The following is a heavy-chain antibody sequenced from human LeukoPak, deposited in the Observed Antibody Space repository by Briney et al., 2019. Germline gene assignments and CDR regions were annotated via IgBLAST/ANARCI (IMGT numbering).Heavy chain of an antibody. V-gene: IGHV4-34*01. Sequence: SETLSLTCAVYGGSFSGYYWSWIRQAPGKGLEWIGEINHSGSTNYNPSLKSRVTISVDTSKNQFSLKLSSVTAADTAVYYCARGGGAAGYFRHWGQGTLVTVSS. CDR1: GGSFSGYY. CDR3: ARGGGAAGYFRH. J-gene: IGHJ1*01. D-gene: IGHD6-13*01. CDR2: INHSGST.